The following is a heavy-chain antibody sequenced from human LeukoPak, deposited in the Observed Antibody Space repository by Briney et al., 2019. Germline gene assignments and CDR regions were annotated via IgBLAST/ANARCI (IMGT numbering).Heavy chain of an antibody. CDR1: GDSISSGGYS. J-gene: IGHJ4*02. D-gene: IGHD2-15*01. Sequence: PSETLSLTCAVSGDSISSGGYSWSWIRQPPGKGLEWIGYIYHGGSTYYNPSLESRVTMSVDRSKNQFSLRLSSVTAADAAVYYCARDGPSYDGGPYIPLEVWGQGTLVTVSS. CDR3: ARDGPSYDGGPYIPLEV. CDR2: IYHGGST. V-gene: IGHV4-30-2*01.